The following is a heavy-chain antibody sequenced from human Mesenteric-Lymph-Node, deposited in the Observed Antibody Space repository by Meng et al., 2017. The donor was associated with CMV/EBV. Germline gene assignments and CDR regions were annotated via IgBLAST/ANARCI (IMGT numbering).Heavy chain of an antibody. CDR2: IYYSGNT. CDR1: GGSISSGDYY. J-gene: IGHJ3*02. V-gene: IGHV4-30-4*08. CDR3: ARAGRVGATVGAFDI. D-gene: IGHD1-26*01. Sequence: SETLSLTCTVSGGSISSGDYYWSWIRQPPGKGLEWIGYIYYSGNTYYNPSLKSRVTISLDTSKNQFSLKLSSVTAADTAVYYCARAGRVGATVGAFDIWGQGTMVTVSS.